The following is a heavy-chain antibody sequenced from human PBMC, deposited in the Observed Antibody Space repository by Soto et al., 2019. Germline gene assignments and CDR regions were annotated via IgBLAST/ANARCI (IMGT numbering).Heavy chain of an antibody. CDR2: INAGNGNT. V-gene: IGHV1-3*01. CDR1: GYTFTSYA. CDR3: ARENVGNYYYYYGMDV. J-gene: IGHJ6*02. D-gene: IGHD7-27*01. Sequence: ASVEVSGKASGYTFTSYAMHWVRQAPGQRLEWMGWINAGNGNTKYSQKFQGRVTITRDTSASTAYMELSSLRSEDTAGYYCARENVGNYYYYYGMDVWGQGTTVTVSS.